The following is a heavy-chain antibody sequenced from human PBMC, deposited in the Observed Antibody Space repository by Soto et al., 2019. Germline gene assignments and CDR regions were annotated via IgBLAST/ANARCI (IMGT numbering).Heavy chain of an antibody. J-gene: IGHJ5*02. CDR1: GGSLSSGGYY. Sequence: SETLSLTCTVSGGSLSSGGYYWSWIRQHPGKGLKWIGYIYYSGSTYYNPSLKSRVTISVDTSKNQFSLKLSSVTAADTAVYYCARDAQAYRRTAKTAAEYQLLLPSGWFDPWGQGTLDPVSS. CDR3: ARDAQAYRRTAKTAAEYQLLLPSGWFDP. CDR2: IYYSGST. D-gene: IGHD2-2*01. V-gene: IGHV4-31*03.